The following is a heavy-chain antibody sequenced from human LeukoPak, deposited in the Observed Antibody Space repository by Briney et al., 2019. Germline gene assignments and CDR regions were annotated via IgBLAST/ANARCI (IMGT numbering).Heavy chain of an antibody. D-gene: IGHD3-10*01. J-gene: IGHJ4*02. V-gene: IGHV2-5*02. CDR1: GFSLRPSGVG. CDR3: AHRYLFGEFYYFDY. CDR2: IYWDDDK. Sequence: SGPTLVHPTQTLTLNCTFSGFSLRPSGVGVGWIRQPPGKALEWLALIYWDDDKRYSPSLKSRLTITKDTSKNQVVLTMTNMDPVDTATYYCAHRYLFGEFYYFDYWGQGTLVTVSS.